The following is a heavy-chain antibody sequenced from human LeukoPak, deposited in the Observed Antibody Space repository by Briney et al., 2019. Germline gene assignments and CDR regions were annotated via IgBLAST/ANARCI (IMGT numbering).Heavy chain of an antibody. Sequence: GGSLRLSCTASGLTFDDYAMTWVRQAPGKGLEWGGFIRRNVNGGTTDYAASVKGRFTISRDDSKSIVYLQMNSLQPEDTAVYFCTGHGSGALGEYWGQGTLVTVSS. D-gene: IGHD3-10*01. J-gene: IGHJ4*02. CDR1: GLTFDDYA. V-gene: IGHV3-49*04. CDR3: TGHGSGALGEY. CDR2: IRRNVNGGTT.